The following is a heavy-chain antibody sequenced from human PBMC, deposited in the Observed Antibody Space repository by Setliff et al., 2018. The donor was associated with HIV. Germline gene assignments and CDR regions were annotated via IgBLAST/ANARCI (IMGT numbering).Heavy chain of an antibody. CDR3: ARASLGDSGSYYYSY. D-gene: IGHD3-22*01. V-gene: IGHV1-46*01. Sequence: ASVKVSCKASGYTFTSYYMHWVRQAPGQGLEWMGIINPSGGSTSYAQRFQGRVTMTRDTSTSTVYMELSSLRSEDTAVYYCARASLGDSGSYYYSYWGQGTLVTVSS. CDR1: GYTFTSYY. CDR2: INPSGGST. J-gene: IGHJ4*02.